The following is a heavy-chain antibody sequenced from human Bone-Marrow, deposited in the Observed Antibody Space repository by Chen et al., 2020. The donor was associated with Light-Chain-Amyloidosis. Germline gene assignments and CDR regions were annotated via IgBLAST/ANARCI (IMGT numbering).Heavy chain of an antibody. CDR2: IYPDDSDA. Sequence: EVQLEQSGPEVIKPGESLKISCKGSGYTFPNYWIGWVRQMPGKGLEWMGVIYPDDSDARYSPSFERQVTISADKSITTAYLQWRSLKSSDTAMYYCARRRDGYNFDYWGQGTLVTVSS. D-gene: IGHD5-12*01. V-gene: IGHV5-51*01. CDR3: ARRRDGYNFDY. CDR1: GYTFPNYW. J-gene: IGHJ4*02.